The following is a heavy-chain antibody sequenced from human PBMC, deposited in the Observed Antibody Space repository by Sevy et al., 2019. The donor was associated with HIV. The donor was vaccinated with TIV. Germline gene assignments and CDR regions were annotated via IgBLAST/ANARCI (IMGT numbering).Heavy chain of an antibody. D-gene: IGHD3-22*01. CDR1: GLTFTDYA. CDR3: AKDYYAGSGYYPQGAFDI. Sequence: GGSLRLSCAASGLTFTDYAMNWVRQAPGKGLEWVSCISGSGGSTFYADSVKGRFTISRDNSKNTLYLQMNSLRAEDTAVYYCAKDYYAGSGYYPQGAFDIWGQGTMVTVSS. V-gene: IGHV3-23*01. J-gene: IGHJ3*02. CDR2: ISGSGGST.